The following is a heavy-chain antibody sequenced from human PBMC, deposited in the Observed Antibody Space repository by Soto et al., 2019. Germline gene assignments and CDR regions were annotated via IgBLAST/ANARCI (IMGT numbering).Heavy chain of an antibody. CDR3: AGTSSSSRFYYYGMDV. V-gene: IGHV5-51*01. Sequence: GESLKISCKGSGYSFTSYWIGWVRQMPGKGLEWMGIIYPGDSDTRYSPSFQGQVTISADKSISTAYLQWSSLKASDTAMYYCAGTSSSSRFYYYGMDVWGQETKVTVSS. CDR2: IYPGDSDT. D-gene: IGHD6-6*01. J-gene: IGHJ6*02. CDR1: GYSFTSYW.